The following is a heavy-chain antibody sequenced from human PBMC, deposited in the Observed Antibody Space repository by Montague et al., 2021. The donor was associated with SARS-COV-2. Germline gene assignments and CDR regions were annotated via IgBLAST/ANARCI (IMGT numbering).Heavy chain of an antibody. CDR2: IFHSGIT. V-gene: IGHV4-4*02. CDR3: ARGRLVGDSSSWYYFDY. J-gene: IGHJ4*02. D-gene: IGHD6-13*01. Sequence: SETLSLTCAVSGGSINANNWWTWVRQPPGEGLEWIGQIFHSGITKYNPSLESRVTISVDKSKNQFSLRLSSVTAADTAVYYCARGRLVGDSSSWYYFDYWGQGTLVAVSS. CDR1: GGSINANNW.